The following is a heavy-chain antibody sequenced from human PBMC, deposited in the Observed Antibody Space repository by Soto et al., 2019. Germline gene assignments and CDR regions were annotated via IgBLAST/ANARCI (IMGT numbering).Heavy chain of an antibody. J-gene: IGHJ4*02. V-gene: IGHV4-4*02. Sequence: QVQLQDPGPGLVTPSGTLSLTCAVSSASLSSVNWWSWVRQSPGSGLEWIGQIDHSGGTQYNPSLQSRVTISVDKSKNQLSLNLYSVIAADTAVYYCARHSDKTQGDWGQGILVTVSS. CDR3: ARHSDKTQGD. CDR2: IDHSGGT. CDR1: SASLSSVNW.